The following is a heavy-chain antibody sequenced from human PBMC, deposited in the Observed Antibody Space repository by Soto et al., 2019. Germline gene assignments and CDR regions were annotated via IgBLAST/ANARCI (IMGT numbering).Heavy chain of an antibody. CDR3: ARERPYCSGGSCYERRLDY. J-gene: IGHJ4*02. CDR1: GYTFTSYY. V-gene: IGHV1-46*01. CDR2: INPSGGST. Sequence: ASVKVSCKASGYTFTSYYMHWVRQAPGQGLEWMGIINPSGGSTSYAQKFQGRVTMTRDTSTSTVYMELSSLRSEDTAVYYCARERPYCSGGSCYERRLDYWGQGTLDTVSS. D-gene: IGHD2-15*01.